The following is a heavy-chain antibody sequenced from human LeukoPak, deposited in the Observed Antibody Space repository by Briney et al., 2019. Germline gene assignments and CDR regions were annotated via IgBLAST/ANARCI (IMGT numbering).Heavy chain of an antibody. J-gene: IGHJ4*02. CDR1: AFTFSTYW. CDR3: ARGDKFSADY. CDR2: INQDGNEK. Sequence: PGGSLRLSSAASAFTFSTYWMRWVPQGPGKGLEWVANINQDGNEKYYVYSVKGRSTISRDNTKNSMYLQMNSPRAEDTAVYYCARGDKFSADYCGQGTLVTVSS. V-gene: IGHV3-7*04. D-gene: IGHD2-15*01.